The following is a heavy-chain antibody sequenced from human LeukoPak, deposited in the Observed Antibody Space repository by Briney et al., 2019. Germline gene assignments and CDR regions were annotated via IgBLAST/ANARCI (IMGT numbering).Heavy chain of an antibody. Sequence: SETLSLTCTVSGGSISSRSYYWGWIRQPPGKGLEWIGSIYYSGITYYNPSLKSRVTISLDTSKNQFSLNLSSVTAADTAVYYCARGRINLFDYWGQGTLVTVSS. CDR1: GGSISSRSYY. CDR3: ARGRINLFDY. V-gene: IGHV4-39*07. D-gene: IGHD3-10*01. CDR2: IYYSGIT. J-gene: IGHJ4*02.